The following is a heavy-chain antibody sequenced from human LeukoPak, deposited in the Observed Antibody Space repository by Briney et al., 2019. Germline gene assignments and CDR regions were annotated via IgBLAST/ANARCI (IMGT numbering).Heavy chain of an antibody. J-gene: IGHJ3*02. CDR2: ISGSGGST. V-gene: IGHV3-23*01. Sequence: PGGSLRLSCAASGFAFSSYAMSWVRQAPGKGLEWVSAISGSGGSTYYADSVKGRFTISRDNSKNTLYLQMNSLRAEDTAVYYCAKDNGAYSSGWYEDAFDIWGQGTMVTVSS. D-gene: IGHD6-19*01. CDR1: GFAFSSYA. CDR3: AKDNGAYSSGWYEDAFDI.